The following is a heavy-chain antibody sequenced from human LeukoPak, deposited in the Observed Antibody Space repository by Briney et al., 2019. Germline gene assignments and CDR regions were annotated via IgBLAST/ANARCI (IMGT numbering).Heavy chain of an antibody. J-gene: IGHJ4*02. Sequence: ASVKVSCKASGHTFTGYYIHWVRQAPGQGLEWMGRINPNSGGTNYAQKFQGRVTMTRDTSISTAYMELSRLRSDDTAVYYCARGAGYSSGWRDDDFDYWGQGTLVTVSS. CDR3: ARGAGYSSGWRDDDFDY. CDR1: GHTFTGYY. D-gene: IGHD6-19*01. V-gene: IGHV1-2*06. CDR2: INPNSGGT.